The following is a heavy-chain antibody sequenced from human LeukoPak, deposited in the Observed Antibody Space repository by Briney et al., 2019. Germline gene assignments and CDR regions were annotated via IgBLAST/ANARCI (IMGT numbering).Heavy chain of an antibody. D-gene: IGHD6-6*01. V-gene: IGHV4-39*01. CDR2: LYYSGNT. CDR1: GGSITSGTYH. Sequence: PSETLSLTCTVAGGSITSGTYHWAWIRQPPGKGLEWIGSLYYSGNTYYNPSLKSRVAISIDTSKNQFSLKLTSVTAADTAVYYCARPYSSSALDAFDIWGQGTMVTVSS. CDR3: ARPYSSSALDAFDI. J-gene: IGHJ3*02.